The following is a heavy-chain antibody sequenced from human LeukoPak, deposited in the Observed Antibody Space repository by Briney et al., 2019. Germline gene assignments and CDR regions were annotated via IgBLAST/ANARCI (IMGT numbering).Heavy chain of an antibody. J-gene: IGHJ3*02. Sequence: PGGSLRLSCAASGFTFSSYSMNWVRQAPGKGLEWVSIIYSGGSTYYADSVKGRFTISRDNSKNTLYLQVNSLKAEDTAVYYCARTVVAANYDAFDIWGPGTMVTVSS. CDR1: GFTFSSYS. V-gene: IGHV3-53*01. CDR3: ARTVVAANYDAFDI. CDR2: IYSGGST. D-gene: IGHD2-15*01.